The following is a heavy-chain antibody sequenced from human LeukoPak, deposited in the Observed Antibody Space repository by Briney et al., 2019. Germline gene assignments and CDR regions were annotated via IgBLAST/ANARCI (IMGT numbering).Heavy chain of an antibody. V-gene: IGHV1-69*04. D-gene: IGHD5-24*01. J-gene: IGHJ4*02. CDR2: IIPILGIA. CDR3: GSGDIGWLQLNS. Sequence: SVKGSCKASGGTFSSYAVSWVRQAPGQGLEWMGRIIPILGIANYAQKFQGRVTITADKSTSTAYMELSSLRSEDTAVYYCGSGDIGWLQLNSWGQGTLVTVSS. CDR1: GGTFSSYA.